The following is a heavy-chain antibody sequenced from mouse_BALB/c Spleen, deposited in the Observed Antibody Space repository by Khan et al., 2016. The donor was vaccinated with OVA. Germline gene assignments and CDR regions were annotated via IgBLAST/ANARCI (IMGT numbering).Heavy chain of an antibody. CDR3: ARRGRRWDFDN. D-gene: IGHD1-1*01. V-gene: IGHV1-7*01. Sequence: QVQLKQSGTELAKPGASVKMSCKASGYTFINYWILWVKQRPGQGLEWIGYINPSTAYTEYNQNFKDKATLTADKSSRTAYMQLRSLTSGAFAVDSCARRGRRWDFDNWGQGTTLTVSS. CDR2: INPSTAYT. CDR1: GYTFINYW. J-gene: IGHJ2*01.